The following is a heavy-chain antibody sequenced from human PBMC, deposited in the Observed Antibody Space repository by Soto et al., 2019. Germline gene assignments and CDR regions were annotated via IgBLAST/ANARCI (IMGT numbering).Heavy chain of an antibody. D-gene: IGHD2-15*01. CDR1: GGTFRNLA. CDR3: ARGSVSHSNAFDF. J-gene: IGHJ3*01. CDR2: FIPIIGGG. Sequence: QVQLVQSGAEVKKPGSSVKVSCKASGGTFRNLAINWVRRAPGQGLEWMGGFIPIIGGGINAQKFQGRVTITSDESTSTAYMELSSLKSEDTAMYFCARGSVSHSNAFDFWGQGTMVTVSS. V-gene: IGHV1-69*01.